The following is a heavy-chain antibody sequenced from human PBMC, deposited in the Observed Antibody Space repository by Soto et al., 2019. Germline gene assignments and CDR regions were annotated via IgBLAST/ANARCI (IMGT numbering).Heavy chain of an antibody. CDR3: ARLTKQLVGLVDY. V-gene: IGHV1-2*02. CDR1: VYTLTGYY. Sequence: SVNVACKSSVYTLTGYYMHWVRQAPGQGLEWMGWINPNSGGTNYSQKFQGRVTMTRDTSISTAYMELSRLRSDDTAVYYCARLTKQLVGLVDYWGQGTLVTVSS. D-gene: IGHD6-6*01. J-gene: IGHJ4*02. CDR2: INPNSGGT.